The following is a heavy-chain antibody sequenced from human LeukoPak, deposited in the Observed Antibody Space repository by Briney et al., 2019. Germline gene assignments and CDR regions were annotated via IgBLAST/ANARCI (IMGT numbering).Heavy chain of an antibody. CDR3: AREGCTNGVCYSSYYYYMDV. CDR1: GFTFSSYA. Sequence: GRSLRLSCAASGFTFSSYAMHWVRQAPGKGLEWVAVISYDGSNKYYADSVKGRFTISRDNSKNTLYLQMNSLRAEDTAVYYCAREGCTNGVCYSSYYYYMDVWGKGTTVTVSS. D-gene: IGHD2-8*01. CDR2: ISYDGSNK. J-gene: IGHJ6*03. V-gene: IGHV3-30*04.